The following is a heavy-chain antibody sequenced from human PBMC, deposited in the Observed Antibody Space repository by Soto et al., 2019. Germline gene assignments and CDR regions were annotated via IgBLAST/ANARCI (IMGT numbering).Heavy chain of an antibody. D-gene: IGHD1-26*01. V-gene: IGHV3-11*06. Sequence: QAQLVESGGGLVKPGGSLRLSCAASGFTFSDYYMSWIRQAPGKGLEWVSYISSSSSYTNYADSVKGRFTISRDNAKNSLYLQMNGLRAEDTAVYYCARGDGELTHDACDIWGQGTMVTVSS. CDR2: ISSSSSYT. CDR1: GFTFSDYY. J-gene: IGHJ3*02. CDR3: ARGDGELTHDACDI.